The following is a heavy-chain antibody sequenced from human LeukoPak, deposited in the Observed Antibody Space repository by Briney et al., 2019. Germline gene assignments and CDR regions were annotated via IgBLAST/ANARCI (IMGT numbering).Heavy chain of an antibody. CDR3: ARGVYDTSGFHEGDAFDI. J-gene: IGHJ3*02. V-gene: IGHV3-21*01. CDR1: GFTFSSYE. Sequence: GGSLRLSCAASGFTFSSYEMNWVRQAPGKGLEWVSYISRSSSFIYYEDSVKGRFTISRDNAKNSLYLQMNSLRAEDTAVYYCARGVYDTSGFHEGDAFDIWGQGTMVTVSS. D-gene: IGHD3-22*01. CDR2: ISRSSSFI.